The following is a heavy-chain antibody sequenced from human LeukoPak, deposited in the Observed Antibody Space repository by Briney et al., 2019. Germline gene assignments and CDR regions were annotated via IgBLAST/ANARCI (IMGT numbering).Heavy chain of an antibody. Sequence: GGSLRLSCAASGFTLDDYAMHWVRQAPGKGLEWVSLISGDGGSTYYADSVKGRFTIPRAHPKNTLYLQMNSLRTEATALYYCAKGHTVTTMLVGDDYWGQGTMVTVSS. CDR2: ISGDGGST. CDR1: GFTLDDYA. J-gene: IGHJ4*02. V-gene: IGHV3-43*02. D-gene: IGHD3-22*01. CDR3: AKGHTVTTMLVGDDY.